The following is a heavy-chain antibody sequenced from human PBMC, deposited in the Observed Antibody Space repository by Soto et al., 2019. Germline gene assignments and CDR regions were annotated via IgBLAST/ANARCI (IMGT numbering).Heavy chain of an antibody. J-gene: IGHJ3*02. Sequence: SVKVSCKASGGTFSSYAISWVRQAPGQGLEWMGGIIPIFGTANYAQKFQGRVTITADESTSTAYMELSSLRSEDTAVYYCARGSSIAAAGTKDAFDIWGQGTMVTVSS. CDR2: IIPIFGTA. CDR1: GGTFSSYA. D-gene: IGHD6-13*01. V-gene: IGHV1-69*13. CDR3: ARGSSIAAAGTKDAFDI.